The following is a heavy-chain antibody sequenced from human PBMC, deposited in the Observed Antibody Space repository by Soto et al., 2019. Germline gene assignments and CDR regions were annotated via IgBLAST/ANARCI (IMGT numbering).Heavy chain of an antibody. CDR3: TREGAYTSPPYYYFYAMDV. V-gene: IGHV3-49*04. CDR1: GFTFRDYA. CDR2: MRAKAFGGTT. Sequence: SLRLSCKGSGFTFRDYAISWVRQAPGKGLQWVGFMRAKAFGGTTEYATFVKGRFTISRDDSKSVAYLQMNSLETEDTAVYYCTREGAYTSPPYYYFYAMDVWGQGTRVTVYS. J-gene: IGHJ6*01. D-gene: IGHD2-2*01.